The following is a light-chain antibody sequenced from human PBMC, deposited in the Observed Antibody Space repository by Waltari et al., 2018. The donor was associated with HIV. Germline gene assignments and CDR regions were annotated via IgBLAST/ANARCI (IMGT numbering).Light chain of an antibody. Sequence: IVLTQSPGTLSLSPGERATLSCRASQSVSSSYLAWYQQKPGQAPRLLIYGASSRATGIPDRFSGSGSGTDFTLTISRLEPEDFAVDYCQQYGSSPPYSFGQGTKLEIK. CDR2: GAS. V-gene: IGKV3-20*01. CDR1: QSVSSSY. J-gene: IGKJ2*03. CDR3: QQYGSSPPYS.